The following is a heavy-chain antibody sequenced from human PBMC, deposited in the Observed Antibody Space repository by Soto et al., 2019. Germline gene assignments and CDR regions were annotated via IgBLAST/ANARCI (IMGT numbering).Heavy chain of an antibody. J-gene: IGHJ3*01. D-gene: IGHD3-3*01. V-gene: IGHV1-18*04. CDR2: ISTHNGNT. CDR1: VFTSSG. CDR3: AREGILGPFDAYDL. Sequence: ASVKVSCKASVFTSSGISCVRQAPGQGLEWLGWISTHNGNTIYGQKLQGRVIMTIETSTTTVYMELRSLNSDDTAVYFCAREGILGPFDAYDLWGQGTPVTVSS.